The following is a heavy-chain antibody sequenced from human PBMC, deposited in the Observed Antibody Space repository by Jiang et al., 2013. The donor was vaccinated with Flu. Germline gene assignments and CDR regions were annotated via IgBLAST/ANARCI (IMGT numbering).Heavy chain of an antibody. CDR2: LFQWRT. CDR3: ARMMWDLLTGPVDYEYGMDV. Sequence: WNWVRQPTREGTGMDWTCLFQWRTSYNVSLKSRLSISLDTSKNQFSLKLNSVAAADTAVYYCARMMWDLLTGPVDYEYGMDVWGPGTTVTVS. J-gene: IGHJ6*02. V-gene: IGHV4-30-4*07. D-gene: IGHD3-9*01.